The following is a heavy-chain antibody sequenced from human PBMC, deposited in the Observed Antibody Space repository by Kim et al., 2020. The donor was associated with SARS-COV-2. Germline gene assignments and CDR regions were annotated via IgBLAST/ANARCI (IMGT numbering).Heavy chain of an antibody. V-gene: IGHV3-33*01. D-gene: IGHD1-26*01. CDR3: ATEIVGASSFDY. J-gene: IGHJ4*02. Sequence: GSLRLSCAASGFTFSSYGMHWVRQAPGKGLEWVAVIWYDGSNKYYADSVKGRFTISRDNSKNTLYLQMNSLRAEDTAVYYCATEIVGASSFDYWGQGTL. CDR1: GFTFSSYG. CDR2: IWYDGSNK.